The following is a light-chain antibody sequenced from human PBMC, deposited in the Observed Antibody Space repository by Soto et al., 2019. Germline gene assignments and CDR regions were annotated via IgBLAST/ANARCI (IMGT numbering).Light chain of an antibody. CDR1: QSVRSNY. CDR3: QQYHTSPLM. V-gene: IGKV3-20*01. Sequence: EIVLTQSPGTLSLSPGERATLACRASQSVRSNYLAWYQQKPGQAPRLLIYGASSRATGIPDRFSGSGSGTDFTLTISRLEPEDLAVYYCQQYHTSPLMFGQGTK. CDR2: GAS. J-gene: IGKJ1*01.